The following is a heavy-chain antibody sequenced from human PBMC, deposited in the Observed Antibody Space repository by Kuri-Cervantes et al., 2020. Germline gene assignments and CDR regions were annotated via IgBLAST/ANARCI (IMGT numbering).Heavy chain of an antibody. CDR3: ASDQASGSGWLS. J-gene: IGHJ5*02. V-gene: IGHV3-23*01. CDR2: ISGSGSLT. CDR1: GFVFEDFA. Sequence: GESLKISCAASGFVFEDFAMTWVRQAPGKGLEWVCSISGSGSLTYYADSVKGRFTVSRDNSNKSFFLQMNSLRVEDTAVYYCASDQASGSGWLSWGQGTLVTVSS. D-gene: IGHD6-19*01.